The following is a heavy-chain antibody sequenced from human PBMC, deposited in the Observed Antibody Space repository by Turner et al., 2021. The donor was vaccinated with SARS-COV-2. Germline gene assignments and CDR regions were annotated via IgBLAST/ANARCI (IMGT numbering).Heavy chain of an antibody. CDR1: GYPFRRYR. CDR3: ASDPGYSGYDYWQNTEFFDY. Sequence: EVQLVVSGGGLVQHGGSLRLSCAASGYPFRRYRMNWVRQAPGKGLEWVSSISSSCSYIYYTDSGKGRFTISRDNAKNSLYLQMNSLRAEDTAVYYCASDPGYSGYDYWQNTEFFDYWGQGTLVTVSS. CDR2: ISSSCSYI. J-gene: IGHJ4*02. V-gene: IGHV3-21*01. D-gene: IGHD5-12*01.